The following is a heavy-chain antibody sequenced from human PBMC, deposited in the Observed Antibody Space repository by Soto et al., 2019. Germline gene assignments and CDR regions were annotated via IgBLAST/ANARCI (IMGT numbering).Heavy chain of an antibody. CDR3: ARISSDSGSYSGYFDY. CDR2: IDWDDDK. Sequence: SLSTSGMCVSWIRQPPGKALEWLALIDWDDDKYYSTSLKTRLTISKDTSKNQVVLTMTNMDPVDTATYYCARISSDSGSYSGYFDYWGQGTLVTVSS. D-gene: IGHD1-26*01. J-gene: IGHJ4*02. V-gene: IGHV2-70*01. CDR1: SLSTSGMC.